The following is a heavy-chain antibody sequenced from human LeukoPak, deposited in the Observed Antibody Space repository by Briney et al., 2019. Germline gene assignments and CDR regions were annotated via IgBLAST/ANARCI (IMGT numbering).Heavy chain of an antibody. J-gene: IGHJ3*02. D-gene: IGHD3-3*02. CDR3: ARQISSAFDI. CDR1: GGSISNYY. Sequence: SSETLSLTCTVSGGSISNYYWSWIRQPAGKGLEWIGRIYTSGSTNYNPSLKSRVTMSVDTSKNQFSLKLNSMAAADTAVYYCARQISSAFDIWGQGTMVTVSS. CDR2: IYTSGST. V-gene: IGHV4-4*07.